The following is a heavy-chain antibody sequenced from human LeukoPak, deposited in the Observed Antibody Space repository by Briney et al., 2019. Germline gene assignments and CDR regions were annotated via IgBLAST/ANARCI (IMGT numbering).Heavy chain of an antibody. CDR1: GFTFNIYS. Sequence: GGSLRLSCAASGFTFNIYSMNWVRQAPGKGLEWVSYISSSSSTIYYADSVKGRFTVYRDNARNSLYLRMNSLRAEDTAVYYCASRDGYRLFAYWGQGTLVTVSS. V-gene: IGHV3-48*01. CDR2: ISSSSSTI. D-gene: IGHD5-24*01. J-gene: IGHJ4*02. CDR3: ASRDGYRLFAY.